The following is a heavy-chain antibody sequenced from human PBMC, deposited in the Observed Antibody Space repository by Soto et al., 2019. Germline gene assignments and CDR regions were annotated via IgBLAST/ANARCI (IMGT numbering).Heavy chain of an antibody. CDR2: IIPLFGTP. V-gene: IGHV1-69*01. J-gene: IGHJ4*02. CDR1: GGIFSTYA. D-gene: IGHD3-10*01. Sequence: QVQLVQSGAEVKKPGSSVKVSCKASGGIFSTYAISWLRQAPGQGLEWMGGIIPLFGTPNYAERFQGRVTITADESTSTDYKELSKLRSEDTAVYYCARDRDDYGSGNYYNRIDFWGQGTLVTVSS. CDR3: ARDRDDYGSGNYYNRIDF.